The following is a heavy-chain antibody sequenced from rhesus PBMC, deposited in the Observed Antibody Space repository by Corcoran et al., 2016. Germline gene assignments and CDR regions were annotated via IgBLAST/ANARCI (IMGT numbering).Heavy chain of an antibody. CDR1: GGSISGYYY. V-gene: IGHV4-73*01. Sequence: QVKLQQWGEGMVKPSETLSLTCAVYGGSISGYYYWSWISQPLGKGLKWIWYIYGNSASTNYNPSLKNRFTISKDTSKNQLSRKLSSVTAADTAVYYCARGPLNFWSGYHIPDWGQGVLVTVSS. J-gene: IGHJ4*01. CDR3: ARGPLNFWSGYHIPD. D-gene: IGHD3-3*01. CDR2: IYGNSAST.